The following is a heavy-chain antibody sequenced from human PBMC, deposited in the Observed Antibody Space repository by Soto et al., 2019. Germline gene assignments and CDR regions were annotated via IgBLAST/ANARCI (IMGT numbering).Heavy chain of an antibody. CDR1: GFTVSSNY. CDR2: IYSGGST. CDR3: ARSYCSGGSCYRSYYYYMDV. D-gene: IGHD2-15*01. V-gene: IGHV3-53*04. Sequence: GGSLSLSCAASGFTVSSNYMSWVRQAPGKGLEWVSVIYSGGSTYYADSVKGRFTISRHNSKNTLYLQMNSLRAEDTAVYYCARSYCSGGSCYRSYYYYMDVWGKGTTVTVSS. J-gene: IGHJ6*03.